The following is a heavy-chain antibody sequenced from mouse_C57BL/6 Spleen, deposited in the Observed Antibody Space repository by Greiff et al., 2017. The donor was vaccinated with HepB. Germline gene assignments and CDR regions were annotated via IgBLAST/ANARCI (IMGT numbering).Heavy chain of an antibody. Sequence: EVHLVESGPGLVKPSQSLSLTCSVTGYSITSGYYWNWIRQFPGNKLEWMGYISYDGSNNYNPSLKNRISITRDTSKNQFFLKLNSVTTEDTATYYCARDRYYSNYVAFAYWGQGTLVTVSA. V-gene: IGHV3-6*01. CDR1: GYSITSGYY. CDR3: ARDRYYSNYVAFAY. D-gene: IGHD2-5*01. J-gene: IGHJ3*01. CDR2: ISYDGSN.